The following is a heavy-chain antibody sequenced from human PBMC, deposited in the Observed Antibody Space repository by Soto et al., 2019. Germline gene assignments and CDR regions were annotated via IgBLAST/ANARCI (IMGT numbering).Heavy chain of an antibody. D-gene: IGHD3-9*01. CDR1: GFTFSSYW. Sequence: GGSLRLSCAASGFTFSSYWMSWVRQAPGKGLEWVANIKQDGSKKYYGDSVKGRFTISRDNAKNSLYLQMNSLRAEDTAVYYCARDHDDILTGYYPYYFDYWGQGTLVTVSS. CDR3: ARDHDDILTGYYPYYFDY. V-gene: IGHV3-7*01. CDR2: IKQDGSKK. J-gene: IGHJ4*02.